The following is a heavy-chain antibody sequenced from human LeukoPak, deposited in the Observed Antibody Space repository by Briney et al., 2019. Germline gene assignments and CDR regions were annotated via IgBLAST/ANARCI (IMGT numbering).Heavy chain of an antibody. CDR1: GYSFTGHY. CDR2: IHPKSGDT. CDR3: ARDYFGNSLLDY. D-gene: IGHD4-23*01. Sequence: ASVTVSCKTSGYSFTGHYVHWVRQAPGQGLEWMGWIHPKSGDTNYALKFHGRVTMTRDTSISTVYMDRSRLSSDDTAVNYCARDYFGNSLLDYWGQGTLVTVSS. V-gene: IGHV1-2*02. J-gene: IGHJ4*02.